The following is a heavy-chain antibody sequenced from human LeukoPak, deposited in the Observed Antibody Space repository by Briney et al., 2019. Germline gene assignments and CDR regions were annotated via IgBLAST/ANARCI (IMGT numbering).Heavy chain of an antibody. CDR1: GDSISSSSYY. Sequence: AETLSLTCTVSGDSISSSSYYWGWIRQPQGKGREWIVTIYYSGSTYYNPSLKSRVTISVDTSKNQFSLKLSSVTAADTAVYYCARVRVVVPAAMEYNWFDPWGQGTLVTVSS. V-gene: IGHV4-39*07. J-gene: IGHJ5*02. CDR3: ARVRVVVPAAMEYNWFDP. D-gene: IGHD2-2*01. CDR2: IYYSGST.